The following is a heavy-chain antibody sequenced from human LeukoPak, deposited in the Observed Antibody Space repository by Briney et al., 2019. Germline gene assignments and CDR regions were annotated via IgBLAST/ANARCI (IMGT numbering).Heavy chain of an antibody. D-gene: IGHD5-12*01. CDR2: ISSSSSYI. V-gene: IGHV3-21*04. Sequence: PGGSLRLSCAASGFTFSSYSMNWVRQAPGKGLEWVSSISSSSSYIYYADSVKGRFTISRDNSKNTLYLQMNSLRAEDTAVYYCAKVRIEWLRAFDYWGQGTLVTVSS. J-gene: IGHJ4*02. CDR1: GFTFSSYS. CDR3: AKVRIEWLRAFDY.